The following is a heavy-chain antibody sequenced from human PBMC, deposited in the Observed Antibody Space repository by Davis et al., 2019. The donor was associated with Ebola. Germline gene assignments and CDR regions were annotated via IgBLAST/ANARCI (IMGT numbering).Heavy chain of an antibody. Sequence: GESLKISCGGSGFTFSNYGMNWVRQAPGKGLEWVAVIWYDGSNKYYADSVKGRFTISRDNSKNTLYLQMNSLRAEDTAVYYCARVRGTGDPDYWGQGTLVTVSS. J-gene: IGHJ4*02. V-gene: IGHV3-33*08. D-gene: IGHD7-27*01. CDR2: IWYDGSNK. CDR3: ARVRGTGDPDY. CDR1: GFTFSNYG.